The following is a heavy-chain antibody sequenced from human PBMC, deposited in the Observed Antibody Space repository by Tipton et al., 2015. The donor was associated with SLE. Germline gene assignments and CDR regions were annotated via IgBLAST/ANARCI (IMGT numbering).Heavy chain of an antibody. CDR2: ITQTGTT. J-gene: IGHJ6*03. V-gene: IGHV4-34*01. CDR3: ARAEMTTEGSAFYFYVDV. Sequence: LRLSCAVYGGTFSGYHWTWIRQTPGKGLEWIGEITQTGTTNYSPSLKSRLTISVDTSKNQFSLRLTSVTAADTAVYYCARAEMTTEGSAFYFYVDVWGKGTTVTVSS. D-gene: IGHD5-24*01. CDR1: GGTFSGYH.